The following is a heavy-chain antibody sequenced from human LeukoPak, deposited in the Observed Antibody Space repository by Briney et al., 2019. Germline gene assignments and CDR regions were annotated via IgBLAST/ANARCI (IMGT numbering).Heavy chain of an antibody. J-gene: IGHJ3*02. V-gene: IGHV4-59*01. CDR3: ARGYKGYCSGGSCIGMVNDAFDI. CDR2: IYYSGST. Sequence: PSETLSLTCTVSGGSISSYYWSWIRRPPGKGLEWIGYIYYSGSTNYNPSLKSRVTISVDTSKNQFSLKLSSVTAADTAVYYCARGYKGYCSGGSCIGMVNDAFDIWGQGTMVTVSS. D-gene: IGHD2-15*01. CDR1: GGSISSYY.